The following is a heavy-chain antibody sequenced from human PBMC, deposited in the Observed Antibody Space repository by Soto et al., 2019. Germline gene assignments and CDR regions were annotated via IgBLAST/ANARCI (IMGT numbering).Heavy chain of an antibody. J-gene: IGHJ4*02. CDR3: ARVAIGDDSSSWYWPIDY. CDR2: ISAYNGNT. Sequence: ASVKVSCKASGYTFTSYGISWVRQAPGQGLEWMGWISAYNGNTNYAQKLQGRVTMTTDTSTSTAYMELRGLRSDDTAVYYCARVAIGDDSSSWYWPIDYWGQGTLVTVSS. CDR1: GYTFTSYG. V-gene: IGHV1-18*01. D-gene: IGHD6-13*01.